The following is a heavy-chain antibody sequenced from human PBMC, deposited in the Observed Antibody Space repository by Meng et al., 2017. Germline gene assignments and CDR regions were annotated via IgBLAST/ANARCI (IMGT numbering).Heavy chain of an antibody. CDR1: GFTFCSYE. J-gene: IGHJ4*02. Sequence: GGSLRLSCAASGFTFCSYEMNWVRQAPGKGLEWVSYISSSGSTIYYADSVKGRFTISRDNAKNTLYLQMNSLRAEDTAVYYGARGRPFQRITMVRGVITFGGFDYWGQGTLVTVSS. CDR3: ARGRPFQRITMVRGVITFGGFDY. D-gene: IGHD3-10*01. V-gene: IGHV3-48*03. CDR2: ISSSGSTI.